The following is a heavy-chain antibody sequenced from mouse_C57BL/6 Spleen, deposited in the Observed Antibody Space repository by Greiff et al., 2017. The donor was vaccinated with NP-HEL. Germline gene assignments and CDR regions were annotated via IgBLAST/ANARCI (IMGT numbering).Heavy chain of an antibody. Sequence: VQLKQSGPELVKPGASVKIPCKASGYTFTDYNMDWVKQSHGKSLEWIGDINPNNGGTIYNQKFKGKATLTVDKSSSTAYMELRSLTSEDTAVYYCARGSYGNYMFAYWGQGTLVTVSA. V-gene: IGHV1-18*01. J-gene: IGHJ3*01. D-gene: IGHD2-1*01. CDR3: ARGSYGNYMFAY. CDR2: INPNNGGT. CDR1: GYTFTDYN.